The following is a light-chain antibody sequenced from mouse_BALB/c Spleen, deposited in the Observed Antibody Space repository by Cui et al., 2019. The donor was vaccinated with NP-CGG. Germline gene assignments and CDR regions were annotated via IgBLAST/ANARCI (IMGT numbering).Light chain of an antibody. V-gene: IGLV1*01. CDR3: ALWYSNHWV. CDR1: TGAVTTSNY. Sequence: GLSQESALTTSPGETVTLTCRSSTGAVTTSNYANWVQEKPDHLFTGLIGGTNNRPPGVPARFSGSLIGDKAALTITGAQTEDEAIYFCALWYSNHWVFGGGTKLTVL. CDR2: GTN. J-gene: IGLJ1*01.